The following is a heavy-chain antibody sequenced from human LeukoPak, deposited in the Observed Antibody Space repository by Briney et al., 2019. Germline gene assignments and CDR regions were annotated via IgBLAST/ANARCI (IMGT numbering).Heavy chain of an antibody. CDR1: GFTFSSYG. V-gene: IGHV3-33*01. CDR2: IWYDGSNK. D-gene: IGHD2-2*01. Sequence: GGSLRLSCAASGFTFSSYGMHWVRQAPGKGLEWVAVIWYDGSNKYYADSVKGRLTISRDNSKNTLYLQMNSLRAEDTAVYYCARGGYCSSTSCAPYYYYGMDVWGQGTTVTVSS. J-gene: IGHJ6*02. CDR3: ARGGYCSSTSCAPYYYYGMDV.